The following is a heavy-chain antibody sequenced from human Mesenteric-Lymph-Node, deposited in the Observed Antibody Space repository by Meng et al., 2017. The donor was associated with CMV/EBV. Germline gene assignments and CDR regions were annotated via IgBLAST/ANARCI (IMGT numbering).Heavy chain of an antibody. J-gene: IGHJ4*02. Sequence: GESLKISCAASGFDFDDSGMIWVRQAPGKGLEWVAHIHSSGLTTDYADSAKGRFTISRDNAKNSLYLQMNSLRAEDTAVYYCAKVLSSSSWFVYFDYWGQGTLVTVSS. CDR3: AKVLSSSSWFVYFDY. V-gene: IGHV3-48*03. CDR2: IHSSGLTT. CDR1: GFDFDDSG. D-gene: IGHD6-13*01.